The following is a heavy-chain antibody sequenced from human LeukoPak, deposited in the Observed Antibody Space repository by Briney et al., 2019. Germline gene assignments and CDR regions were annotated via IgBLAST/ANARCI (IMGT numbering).Heavy chain of an antibody. V-gene: IGHV3-7*04. CDR1: GFTFSDYY. D-gene: IGHD6-13*01. J-gene: IGHJ4*02. CDR2: IKQDGSEK. Sequence: GGSLRLSCAASGFTFSDYYMSWIRQAPGKGLEWVANIKQDGSEKYYVDSVKGRFTISRDNAKNSLYLQMNSLRAEDTAVYYCARVEQLWYYWGQGTLVTVSS. CDR3: ARVEQLWYY.